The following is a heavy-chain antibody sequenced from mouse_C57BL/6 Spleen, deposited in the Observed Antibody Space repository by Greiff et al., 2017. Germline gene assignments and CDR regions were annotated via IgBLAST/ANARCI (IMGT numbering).Heavy chain of an antibody. CDR1: GYTFTSYW. V-gene: IGHV1-64*01. J-gene: IGHJ2*01. Sequence: QVQLQQSGAELVKPGASVKLSCKASGYTFTSYWMHWVKQRPGQGLEWIGMIHPNSGSTNYNEKFKSKATLTVDKSSSTAYMQLSSLTSEDSAVYYCARDRYYDYFDYWGQGTTLTVSS. CDR2: IHPNSGST. CDR3: ARDRYYDYFDY. D-gene: IGHD2-4*01.